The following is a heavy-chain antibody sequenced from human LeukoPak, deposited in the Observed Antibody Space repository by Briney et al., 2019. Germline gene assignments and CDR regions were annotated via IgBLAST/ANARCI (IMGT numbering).Heavy chain of an antibody. CDR3: ARGKTYYDILTGYRVYYFDY. J-gene: IGHJ4*02. CDR2: IYYSGST. CDR1: GGSISSYY. Sequence: PSETLSLTCTVSGGSISSYYWSWIRQPPGKGLEWIGYIYYSGSTNYNPSLKSRVTISVDTSKNQFSLKLSSVTAADTAVYYCARGKTYYDILTGYRVYYFDYWGQGTLVTVSS. D-gene: IGHD3-9*01. V-gene: IGHV4-59*12.